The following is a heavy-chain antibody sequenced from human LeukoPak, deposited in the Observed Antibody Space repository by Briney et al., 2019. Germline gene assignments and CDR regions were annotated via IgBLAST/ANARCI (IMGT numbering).Heavy chain of an antibody. CDR2: ISAYNGNT. V-gene: IGHV1-18*01. CDR3: ARDLGGFHDFWSGYPVPSNWFDP. CDR1: GYTFTIYG. Sequence: ASVKVSCKASGYTFTIYGISWVRRAPGQGLEWMGWISAYNGNTNYAQKLQGRVTMTTDTSTSTAYMELRSLRSDDTAVYYCARDLGGFHDFWSGYPVPSNWFDPWGQGTLVTVSS. D-gene: IGHD3-3*01. J-gene: IGHJ5*02.